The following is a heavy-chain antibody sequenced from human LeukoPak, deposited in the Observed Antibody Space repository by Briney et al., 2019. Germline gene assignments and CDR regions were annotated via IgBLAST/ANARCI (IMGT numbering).Heavy chain of an antibody. D-gene: IGHD3-10*01. CDR3: ARVSGTFGELY. CDR2: ISTSSSYI. Sequence: GGSLRLSCAASGFTFSNYAMSWVRQAPGKGLEWVSSISTSSSYIYYADSVKGRFTISRDNAKNSLYLQMNSLRAEDTAVYYCARVSGTFGELYWGQGTLVTVSS. V-gene: IGHV3-21*01. CDR1: GFTFSNYA. J-gene: IGHJ4*02.